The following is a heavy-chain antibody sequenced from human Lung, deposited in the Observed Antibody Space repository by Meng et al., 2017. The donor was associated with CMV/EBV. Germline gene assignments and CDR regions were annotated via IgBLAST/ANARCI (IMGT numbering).Heavy chain of an antibody. CDR2: ISAYSGNT. Sequence: SXXVSXKASGYIFTNYGISWVRQAPGQGLEWMGWISAYSGNTNFAQNLQGRVTMTTDTSTSTAYMELRSLRSDDTAVYYCARNTIFGVVIIPWFDYWGQGTLVTVSS. CDR1: GYIFTNYG. D-gene: IGHD3-3*01. V-gene: IGHV1-18*01. J-gene: IGHJ4*02. CDR3: ARNTIFGVVIIPWFDY.